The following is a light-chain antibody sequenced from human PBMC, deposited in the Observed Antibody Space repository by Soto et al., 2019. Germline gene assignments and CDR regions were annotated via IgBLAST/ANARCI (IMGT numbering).Light chain of an antibody. Sequence: QSALTQPPSASGSPGQSVTISCTGTSSDVGGYNYVSWYQQHPGKAPQLMIYEVSKRPSGVPDRFSGSKSGNPASLTVSGLQAEDEADYYCSSSSGSYNLVFGGWTKLTVL. CDR2: EVS. J-gene: IGLJ2*01. V-gene: IGLV2-8*01. CDR3: SSSSGSYNLV. CDR1: SSDVGGYNY.